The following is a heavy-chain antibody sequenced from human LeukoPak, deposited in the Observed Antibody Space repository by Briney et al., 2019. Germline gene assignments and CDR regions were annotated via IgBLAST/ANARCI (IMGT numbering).Heavy chain of an antibody. CDR1: GSPFSSYV. D-gene: IGHD2-8*02. CDR2: ISSSGDLT. CDR3: AKELWSWSFDY. Sequence: GGSLRLSCAASGSPFSSYVMSWVRQAPGKGLEWVSGISSSGDLTYYADFVKGRFTISRDNSKNTLFLQMNTLRAEDTAVYYCAKELWSWSFDYWGQGALVTVSS. J-gene: IGHJ4*02. V-gene: IGHV3-23*01.